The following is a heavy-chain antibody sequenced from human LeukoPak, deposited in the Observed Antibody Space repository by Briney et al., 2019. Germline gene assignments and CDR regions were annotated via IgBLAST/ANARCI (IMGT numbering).Heavy chain of an antibody. CDR3: ARGASRSYSFDP. Sequence: ASVKVSCKASGYTFTSYDINWVRQATGQGLEWMGWMNPNSGNTGYAQRFQGRVTMTRNTSISTAYMELSSLRSEDTAVYYCARGASRSYSFDPWGQGTLVTVSS. J-gene: IGHJ5*02. D-gene: IGHD3-16*02. CDR2: MNPNSGNT. V-gene: IGHV1-8*01. CDR1: GYTFTSYD.